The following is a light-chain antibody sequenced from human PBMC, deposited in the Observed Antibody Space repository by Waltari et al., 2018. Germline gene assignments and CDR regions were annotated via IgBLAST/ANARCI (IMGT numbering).Light chain of an antibody. V-gene: IGLV2-11*01. CDR1: NRDVGAYNH. J-gene: IGLJ2*01. CDR3: CSYAGRYTSV. CDR2: DVD. Sequence: QSALTQPRSVSGSPGPSVTLSCPGTNRDVGAYNHASWYQQRPGKAPKLVIYDVDKRPSDVPDRFSGSKAGNTASLTISGLQADDEADYYCCSYAGRYTSVFGGGTKVTVL.